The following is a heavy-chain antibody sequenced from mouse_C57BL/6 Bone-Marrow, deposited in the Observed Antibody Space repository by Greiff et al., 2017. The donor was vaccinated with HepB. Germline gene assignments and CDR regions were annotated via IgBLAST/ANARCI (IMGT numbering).Heavy chain of an antibody. CDR1: GYTFTSYW. Sequence: QVQLKQPGAELVMPGASVKLSCKASGYTFTSYWMHWVKQRPGQGLEWIGEIDPSDSYTNYNQKFKGKSTLTVDKSSSTAYMQLSSLTSEDSAVYYCARPIYYGSSHWYFDVWGTGTTVTVST. V-gene: IGHV1-69*01. CDR2: IDPSDSYT. D-gene: IGHD1-1*01. CDR3: ARPIYYGSSHWYFDV. J-gene: IGHJ1*03.